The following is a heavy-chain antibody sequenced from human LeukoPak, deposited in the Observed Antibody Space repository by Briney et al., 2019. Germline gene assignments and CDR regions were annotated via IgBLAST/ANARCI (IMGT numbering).Heavy chain of an antibody. CDR3: AKLVLRDYFDY. Sequence: GRSLRLSCAASGFTLSSYGMHWVRQAPGKGLEWVAGISYDGSNKYYADSVKGRFTISRDNSKNTLYLQMNSPRAEDTAVYYCAKLVLRDYFDYWAQGTLVTVPS. CDR1: GFTLSSYG. J-gene: IGHJ4*02. D-gene: IGHD2-15*01. CDR2: ISYDGSNK. V-gene: IGHV3-30*18.